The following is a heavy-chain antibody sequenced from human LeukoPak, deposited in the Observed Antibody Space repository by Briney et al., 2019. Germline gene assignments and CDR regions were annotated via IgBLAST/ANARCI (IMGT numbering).Heavy chain of an antibody. J-gene: IGHJ4*02. CDR1: GFTFSSYW. D-gene: IGHD5-18*01. V-gene: IGHV3-74*01. Sequence: PGGSLRLSCAASGFTFSSYWMHWVRQAPGKGLGWVSRINSDGSSTSYADSAKGRFTISRDNAKNTLYLQINSLRAEDTAVYYCARESGVDTAMDFDYWGQGTLVTVSS. CDR2: INSDGSST. CDR3: ARESGVDTAMDFDY.